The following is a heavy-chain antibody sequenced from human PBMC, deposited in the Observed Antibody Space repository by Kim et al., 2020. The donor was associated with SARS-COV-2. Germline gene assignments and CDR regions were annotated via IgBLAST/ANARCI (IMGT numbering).Heavy chain of an antibody. D-gene: IGHD4-17*01. CDR3: ATLDYYGDDDAFDI. J-gene: IGHJ3*02. V-gene: IGHV3-53*01. CDR2: IYSGGNT. CDR1: GFTVSSNY. Sequence: GGSLRLSCAASGFTVSSNYMSWVRQAPGKGLEWVSVIYSGGNTYYGDSVKGRFTISRDNSKNTLYLQMNSLRAEDTAVYYCATLDYYGDDDAFDIWGQGT.